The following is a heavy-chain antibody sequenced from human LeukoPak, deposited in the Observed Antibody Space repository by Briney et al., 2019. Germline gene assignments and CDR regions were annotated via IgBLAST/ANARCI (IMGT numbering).Heavy chain of an antibody. Sequence: SQTLSLTCTVSGGSISSYYWSWIRQPAGKGLEWIGRIYTSGSTNYNPSLKSRVTMSVDASKNQFSLKLSSVTAADTAVYYCAREGYYYDSSGYYHGDNWFDPWGQGTLVTVSS. V-gene: IGHV4-4*07. D-gene: IGHD3-22*01. CDR3: AREGYYYDSSGYYHGDNWFDP. J-gene: IGHJ5*02. CDR2: IYTSGST. CDR1: GGSISSYY.